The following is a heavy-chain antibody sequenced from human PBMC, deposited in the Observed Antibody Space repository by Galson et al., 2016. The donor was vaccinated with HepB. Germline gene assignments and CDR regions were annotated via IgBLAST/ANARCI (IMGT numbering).Heavy chain of an antibody. CDR3: VQGSTAPAV. CDR1: GFLFRSYG. V-gene: IGHV3-30*18. D-gene: IGHD1-26*01. CDR2: DSMDGRRK. Sequence: SLRLSCAGSGFLFRSYGMHWVRQAPGKGLEWVAADSMDGRRKFYSDSVKGRFTISRDNSNNMLFLQMDSLRPDDTAVYYCVQGSTAPAVWGKGTTVTVSS. J-gene: IGHJ6*04.